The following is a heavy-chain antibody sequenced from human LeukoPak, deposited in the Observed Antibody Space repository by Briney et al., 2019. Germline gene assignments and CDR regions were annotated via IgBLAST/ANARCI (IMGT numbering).Heavy chain of an antibody. CDR2: INPSGGST. J-gene: IGHJ3*02. V-gene: IGHV1-46*01. D-gene: IGHD2-2*02. Sequence: GSVKVSCKASGYTFTSYYMHWVRQAPGQGLEWMGIINPSGGSTSYAQKFQGRVTMTRDPSTSTVYMGLRSLRSDDTAVHYCARWYPWDPHKIVVVPAATPGAFDIWGQGTMVTVSS. CDR3: ARWYPWDPHKIVVVPAATPGAFDI. CDR1: GYTFTSYY.